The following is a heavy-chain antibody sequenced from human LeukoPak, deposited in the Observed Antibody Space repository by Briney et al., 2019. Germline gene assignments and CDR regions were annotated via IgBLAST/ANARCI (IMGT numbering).Heavy chain of an antibody. J-gene: IGHJ4*02. D-gene: IGHD1-26*01. CDR1: GGSFSGYY. Sequence: SETLSLTCAVYGGSFSGYYWSWIRQPPGKGLECIGEINHSGSTNYNPSLKSRVTISVDTSKNQFSLTLSPVTAADTAVYYCARGSGVGAIFDYWGQGTLVTVSS. V-gene: IGHV4-34*01. CDR2: INHSGST. CDR3: ARGSGVGAIFDY.